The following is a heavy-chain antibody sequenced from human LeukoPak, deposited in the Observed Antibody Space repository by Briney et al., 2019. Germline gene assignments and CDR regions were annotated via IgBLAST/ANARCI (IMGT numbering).Heavy chain of an antibody. CDR1: GFTFGDYG. CDR3: ASRERPRGRGYSGYDYYFDY. Sequence: GGSLRLSCTASGFTFGDYGMSWVRRAPGKGLEWVGHIRNKTCGGTTEYATSIKSRFTISRDDSKSIAYLQMNRLRAEDTAVYYCASRERPRGRGYSGYDYYFDYWGQGTLVTVSS. CDR2: IRNKTCGGTT. D-gene: IGHD5-12*01. J-gene: IGHJ4*02. V-gene: IGHV3-49*04.